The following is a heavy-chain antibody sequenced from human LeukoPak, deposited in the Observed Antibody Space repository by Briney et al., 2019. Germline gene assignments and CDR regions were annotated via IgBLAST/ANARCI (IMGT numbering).Heavy chain of an antibody. V-gene: IGHV4-34*01. CDR3: ARGSLAVAGPFDY. Sequence: SETLSLTCAVYGGSFSGYYWSWIRQPPGKGLEWIGEINHSGSTNYNPSLKSRVTTSVDTSKNQFSLKLSSVTAADTAVYYCARGSLAVAGPFDYWGQGTLVTVSS. CDR1: GGSFSGYY. J-gene: IGHJ4*02. D-gene: IGHD6-19*01. CDR2: INHSGST.